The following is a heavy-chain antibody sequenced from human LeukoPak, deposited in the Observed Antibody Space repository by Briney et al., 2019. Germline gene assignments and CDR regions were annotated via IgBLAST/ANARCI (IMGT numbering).Heavy chain of an antibody. D-gene: IGHD1-26*01. J-gene: IGHJ4*02. CDR3: ARHLGATSRPYYFDY. CDR1: GGSISSITSF. V-gene: IGHV4-39*01. Sequence: SETLSFTCTVSGGSISSITSFWGWIRQPPGKGLEWIGSIYYSGSTYYNPSLESRVAISVDTSKNQFSLRLSPVTAADTAVYYCARHLGATSRPYYFDYWGQGTLVTVSS. CDR2: IYYSGST.